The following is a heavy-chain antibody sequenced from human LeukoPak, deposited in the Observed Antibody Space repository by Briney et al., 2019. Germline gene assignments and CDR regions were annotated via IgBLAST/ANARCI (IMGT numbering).Heavy chain of an antibody. Sequence: SETLSLTCTVSGGSIRSSSYYWGWIRQPPGKGLEWIGSIYYSGSTYYNPSLKSRVTISVDTSKNQFSLKLSSVTAADTAVYYCARQYAAPNWFDPWGQGTLVTVSS. V-gene: IGHV4-39*01. J-gene: IGHJ5*02. CDR2: IYYSGST. CDR3: ARQYAAPNWFDP. CDR1: GGSIRSSSYY.